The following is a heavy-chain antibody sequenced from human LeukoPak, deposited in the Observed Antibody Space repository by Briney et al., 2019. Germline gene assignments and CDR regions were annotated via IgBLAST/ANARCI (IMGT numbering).Heavy chain of an antibody. J-gene: IGHJ4*02. D-gene: IGHD3-22*01. CDR1: GFTFSSYG. Sequence: PGGSLRLSCAASGFTFSSYGMHWVRQAPGKGLEWVAFIRYDGSNTYYAEPVKGRFTISRDNSKNTLYLQMNSLRAEDTAVYFCGKDQGYYDSSGYQYYYDYWGQGALVTVSS. CDR3: GKDQGYYDSSGYQYYYDY. V-gene: IGHV3-30*02. CDR2: IRYDGSNT.